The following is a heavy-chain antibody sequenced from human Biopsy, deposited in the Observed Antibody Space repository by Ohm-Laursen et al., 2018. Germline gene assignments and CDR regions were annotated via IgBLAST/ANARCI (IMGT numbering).Heavy chain of an antibody. J-gene: IGHJ4*02. V-gene: IGHV3-30*18. CDR1: GLTLSNYG. Sequence: SLRLSCAASGLTLSNYGMHWVRQAPGRGLEWVAAVSSDGKNKHYADSVQGRFTISRDNSKNTVDLQMNSLRAEDTAVYYCAKGLYSGSYYYDSWGQGTLVTVSS. CDR3: AKGLYSGSYYYDS. CDR2: VSSDGKNK. D-gene: IGHD1-26*01.